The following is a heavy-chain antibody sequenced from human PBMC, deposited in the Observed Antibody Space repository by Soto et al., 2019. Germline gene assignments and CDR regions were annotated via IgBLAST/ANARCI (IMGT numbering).Heavy chain of an antibody. CDR2: IYYSGST. V-gene: IGHV4-31*03. J-gene: IGHJ6*02. CDR1: GGSISSGGYY. D-gene: IGHD2-15*01. Sequence: QVQLQESGPGLVKPSQTLSLTCTVSGGSISSGGYYWSWIRRHPGKGLEWIGYIYYSGSTYYNPSLKSRVTISVDTSKNQFSLKLSSVTAADTAVYYCARDGLQSGYGMDVWGQGTTVTVSS. CDR3: ARDGLQSGYGMDV.